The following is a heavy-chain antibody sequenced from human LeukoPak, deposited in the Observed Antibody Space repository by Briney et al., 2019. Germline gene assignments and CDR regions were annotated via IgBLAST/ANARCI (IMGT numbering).Heavy chain of an antibody. D-gene: IGHD1-26*01. Sequence: GASVKVSCKASEGTFSSYAISWVRQAPGQGLEWMGRIIPILGIANYAQKFQGRVTITADKSTSTAYMELSSLRSEDTAVYYCARESVGSYRPSDYWGQGTLVTVSS. CDR2: IIPILGIA. CDR1: EGTFSSYA. CDR3: ARESVGSYRPSDY. J-gene: IGHJ4*02. V-gene: IGHV1-69*04.